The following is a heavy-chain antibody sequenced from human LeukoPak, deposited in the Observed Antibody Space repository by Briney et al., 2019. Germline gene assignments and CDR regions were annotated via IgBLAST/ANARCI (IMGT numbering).Heavy chain of an antibody. CDR1: GFTFDDYA. Sequence: GGSLRLSCAASGFTFDDYAMHWVRQALGKGLEWVSLISGDGGSTYYADSVKGRFTISRDNSKNSLYLQMNSLRTEDTALYYCAKGRLDYYGSGSYPDYWGQGTLVTVSS. CDR2: ISGDGGST. D-gene: IGHD3-10*01. CDR3: AKGRLDYYGSGSYPDY. J-gene: IGHJ4*02. V-gene: IGHV3-43*02.